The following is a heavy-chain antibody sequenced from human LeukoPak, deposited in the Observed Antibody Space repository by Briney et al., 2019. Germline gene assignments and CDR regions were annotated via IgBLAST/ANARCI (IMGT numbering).Heavy chain of an antibody. CDR1: GFTFSSYA. D-gene: IGHD2-15*01. CDR3: AKQLGYCSDGSCYFPY. J-gene: IGHJ4*02. V-gene: IGHV3-30*04. CDR2: ISYDGSNK. Sequence: GGSLRLSCAASGFTFSSYAMHWVRQAPGKGLEWVAVISYDGSNKYYADSVKGRFTISRDTSKNTLYLQMNSLRAEDTAVYYCAKQLGYCSDGSCYFPYWGQGTLVTVSS.